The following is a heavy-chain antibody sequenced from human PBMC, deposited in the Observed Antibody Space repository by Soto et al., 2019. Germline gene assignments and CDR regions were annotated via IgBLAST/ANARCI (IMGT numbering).Heavy chain of an antibody. V-gene: IGHV4-31*03. CDR2: IYYSGST. D-gene: IGHD3-3*01. CDR1: GGSISSGGYY. J-gene: IGHJ6*02. Sequence: QVQLQESGPGLVKPSQTLSLTCTVSGGSISSGGYYWSWIRQHPGKGLEWIGYIYYSGSTYYNLSLNGRVTLSVDTSKNQFSLKLSSVTAADTAVYYCARDGVTIFGVVYGMDVWGQGTTVTVSS. CDR3: ARDGVTIFGVVYGMDV.